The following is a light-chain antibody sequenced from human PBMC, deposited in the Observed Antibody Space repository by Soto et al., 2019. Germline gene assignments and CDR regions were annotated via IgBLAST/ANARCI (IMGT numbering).Light chain of an antibody. CDR3: SSYRSSNPLL. V-gene: IGLV2-14*01. CDR2: EVS. CDR1: SSDVGDYDY. Sequence: QSALTQPASVSGSPGQSITISCTGTSSDVGDYDYVSWYQQYAGKAPKLMIYEVSNRPSGVSNRFSGSKSGTTASLTISGLQAEDEADYYCSSYRSSNPLLFGGGTKLTVL. J-gene: IGLJ2*01.